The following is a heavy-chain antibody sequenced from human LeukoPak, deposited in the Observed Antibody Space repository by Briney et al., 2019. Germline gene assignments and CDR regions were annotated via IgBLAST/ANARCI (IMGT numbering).Heavy chain of an antibody. D-gene: IGHD6-19*01. CDR2: IYPGDSDT. CDR3: ALGMYRSGWRFDY. J-gene: IGHJ4*02. Sequence: GESLKISCEGSGYSFTTYWIGWVRQMPGKGLEWMGIIYPGDSDTRYRPSFQGLVTISADKSISTAYLQWSSLKASDTAMYYCALGMYRSGWRFDYWGQGTLVTVSS. V-gene: IGHV5-51*01. CDR1: GYSFTTYW.